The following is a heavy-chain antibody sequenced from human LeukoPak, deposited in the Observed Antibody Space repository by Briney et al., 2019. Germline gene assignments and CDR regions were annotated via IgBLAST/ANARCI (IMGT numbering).Heavy chain of an antibody. CDR2: ISSNGRRT. CDR3: ARGSRRLLRFLGQSKWFDP. J-gene: IGHJ5*02. Sequence: PGGSLRLSCAASGFTFSSYSMHWVRQAPGKGLEFVSAISSNGRRTYYANSVKGRFTISRDISKNTLYLQMGSLRAEDTAVYYCARGSRRLLRFLGQSKWFDPWGQGTLVTVSS. D-gene: IGHD3-3*01. V-gene: IGHV3-64*01. CDR1: GFTFSSYS.